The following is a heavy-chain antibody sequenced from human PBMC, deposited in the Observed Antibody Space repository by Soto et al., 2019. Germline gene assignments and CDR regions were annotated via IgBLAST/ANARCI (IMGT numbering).Heavy chain of an antibody. CDR3: ANDGDGYPLVHDY. J-gene: IGHJ4*02. CDR1: GFTFSRYG. V-gene: IGHV3-30*18. D-gene: IGHD6-25*01. Sequence: QVQLVESGGGVVQPGRSLRLSCAASGFTFSRYGMHWVRQAPGKGLEWVAVISFDGSKKYYADSLKGRFTISRDNSRNTLYLEMNSLRGEDTAVYYCANDGDGYPLVHDYWGQGTLVIVSS. CDR2: ISFDGSKK.